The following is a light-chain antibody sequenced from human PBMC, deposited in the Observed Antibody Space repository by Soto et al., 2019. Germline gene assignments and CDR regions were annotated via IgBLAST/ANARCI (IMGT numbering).Light chain of an antibody. V-gene: IGKV1-5*03. J-gene: IGKJ1*01. CDR3: QQYDTYWT. CDR1: QSISSW. Sequence: DIQMTQSPSTLSASVGDRVTITCRASQSISSWLAWYQQKPGKAPKLLMYMASTLESGVPSRFSGSGSGTEFPLTISSLQPDDFATYYCQQYDTYWTFGQGTKVEIK. CDR2: MAS.